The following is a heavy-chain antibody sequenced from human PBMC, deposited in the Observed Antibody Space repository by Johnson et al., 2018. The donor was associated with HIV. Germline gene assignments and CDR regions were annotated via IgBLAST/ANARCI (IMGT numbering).Heavy chain of an antibody. D-gene: IGHD1-26*01. Sequence: VQLVESGGGWVQPSRSLRVSCAASGFTFDEYVIHWVRQAPGKGPEWVSGISWKSGNTGYADSVKGRFTISRDNAKNFVHLQMNSLRADDTALYYCAKDNVVGALTIWGNRAFDSWGQGTMVTVSS. CDR2: ISWKSGNT. CDR3: AKDNVVGALTIWGNRAFDS. V-gene: IGHV3-9*01. CDR1: GFTFDEYV. J-gene: IGHJ3*01.